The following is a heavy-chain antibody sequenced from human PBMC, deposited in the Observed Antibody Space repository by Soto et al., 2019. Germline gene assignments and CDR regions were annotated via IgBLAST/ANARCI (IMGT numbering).Heavy chain of an antibody. CDR1: GGSISSGGYY. V-gene: IGHV4-31*03. Sequence: QVQLQESGPGLVKPSQTLSLTCTVSGGSISSGGYYWSWIRQHPGKGLEWIGYIYYSGRTYYTPSLKSRVSISVDTSKHQFSLKLSSVTAADTAVYYCSSPSGYYYPDAFEIWAKGQWSPSLQ. J-gene: IGHJ3*02. CDR2: IYYSGRT. CDR3: SSPSGYYYPDAFEI. D-gene: IGHD3-22*01.